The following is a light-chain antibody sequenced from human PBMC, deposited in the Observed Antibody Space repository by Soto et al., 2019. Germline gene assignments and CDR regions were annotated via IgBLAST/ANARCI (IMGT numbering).Light chain of an antibody. Sequence: DLQMPQSPSSLSASVGDRVTIPCRARQRITNSLNWYQQKPGRAPNLLIYAASSLQRGAPSRFSGSGSGTDFTLTISRLQPDDFATYYCQQTYRPPFTFGPGTKVDIK. CDR3: QQTYRPPFT. V-gene: IGKV1-39*01. CDR1: QRITNS. J-gene: IGKJ3*01. CDR2: AAS.